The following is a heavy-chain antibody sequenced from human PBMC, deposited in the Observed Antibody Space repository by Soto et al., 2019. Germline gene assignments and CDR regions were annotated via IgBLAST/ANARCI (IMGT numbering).Heavy chain of an antibody. CDR2: TYYSGST. V-gene: IGHV4-59*01. D-gene: IGHD6-19*01. CDR1: GGSISSYY. CDR3: ARVGYSSGWLPYYFDY. Sequence: QVQLQESGPGLVKPSETLSLTCTVSGGSISSYYWSWIRQPPGQGLEWIGYTYYSGSTNYNPSLKSRVTISVDASKNQFSLKLSSVTAADTAVYYCARVGYSSGWLPYYFDYWGQGTLVTVSS. J-gene: IGHJ4*02.